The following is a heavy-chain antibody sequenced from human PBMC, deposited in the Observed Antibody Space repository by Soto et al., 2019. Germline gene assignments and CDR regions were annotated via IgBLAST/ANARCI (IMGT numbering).Heavy chain of an antibody. CDR3: AQISARRNDFEV. CDR2: ITPYNGNT. V-gene: IGHV1-18*01. Sequence: QVQLVQSGAEVKNPGASVKVSCQASNYLFGAFGISWVRQAPGQGREWMGWITPYNGNTHYAEQFQDRVTMRADKSTPEAYMEGRRLTTDDTAMYSCAQISARRNDFEVWGQGTLVTVSS. J-gene: IGHJ3*01. CDR1: NYLFGAFG.